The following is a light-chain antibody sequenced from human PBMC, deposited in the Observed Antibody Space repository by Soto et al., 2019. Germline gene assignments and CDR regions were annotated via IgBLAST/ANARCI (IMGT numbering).Light chain of an antibody. CDR3: HRYYKWPLT. J-gene: IGKJ4*01. Sequence: EIVMTQSPATLSVSPGERSTLSCRASQSVGSNLAWYQQKPGQAPSLLIYDASTRATGIPARFSGSWSGKDFPLTISSLQSQDFAVYYCHRYYKWPLTFGGRTKVEI. CDR1: QSVGSN. CDR2: DAS. V-gene: IGKV3-15*01.